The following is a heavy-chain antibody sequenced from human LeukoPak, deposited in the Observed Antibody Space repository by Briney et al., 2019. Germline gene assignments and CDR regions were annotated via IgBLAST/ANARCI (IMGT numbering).Heavy chain of an antibody. D-gene: IGHD5/OR15-5a*01. J-gene: IGHJ4*02. V-gene: IGHV1-46*01. CDR3: ARDRRGNSVYVLDY. CDR2: INPSGGST. Sequence: GASVKVSCKASGYTFTNYYMHWVRQAPGQGLDWMGFINPSGGSTRYAQNFQGRVTMTRDTSTSTIYMEMRSLRSEATAAYYCARDRRGNSVYVLDYWGQGTLVTVSS. CDR1: GYTFTNYY.